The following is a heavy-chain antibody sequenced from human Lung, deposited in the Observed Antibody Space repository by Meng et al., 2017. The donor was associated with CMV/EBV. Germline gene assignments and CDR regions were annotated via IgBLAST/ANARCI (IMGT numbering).Heavy chain of an antibody. CDR2: INTNTGNP. D-gene: IGHD3-22*01. Sequence: PLVQTWVELKKPGASEKVSCKASGYTFTSYAINWVRHAPGQGLEWMGWINTNTGNPTYAQGFTGRFVFSLDTSVSTAYLQISSLKAEDTAVYYCARGDYYDSSGLDYWGQGTLVTVSS. CDR1: GYTFTSYA. CDR3: ARGDYYDSSGLDY. J-gene: IGHJ4*02. V-gene: IGHV7-4-1*02.